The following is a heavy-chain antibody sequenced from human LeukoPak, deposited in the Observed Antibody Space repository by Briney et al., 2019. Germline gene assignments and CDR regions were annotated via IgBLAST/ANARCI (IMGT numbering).Heavy chain of an antibody. CDR3: ARGRIQLWSHNWFDP. Sequence: SETLSLTCTVFGGSISSSSYYWGWIRQPPGKGLEWIGSIYYSGSTYYNPSLKSRVTISVDTSKNQFSLKLSSVTAADTAVYYCARGRIQLWSHNWFDPWGQGTLVTVSS. J-gene: IGHJ5*02. D-gene: IGHD5-18*01. CDR2: IYYSGST. CDR1: GGSISSSSYY. V-gene: IGHV4-39*01.